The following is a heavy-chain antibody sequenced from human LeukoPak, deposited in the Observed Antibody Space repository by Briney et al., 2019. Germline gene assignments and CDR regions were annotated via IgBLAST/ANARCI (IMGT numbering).Heavy chain of an antibody. D-gene: IGHD3-22*01. CDR2: IYTSGST. J-gene: IGHJ4*02. CDR3: ARHKRYFYDGSGYYQYFDY. Sequence: SETLSLTCTVSDDSISSYYWSWIRQPPGRGLEWIGNIYTSGSTNYNPSLKSRVTISVDTSKNQFSLKLSSVTAADTAVYYCARHKRYFYDGSGYYQYFDYWGQGALVTVSS. CDR1: DDSISSYY. V-gene: IGHV4-4*09.